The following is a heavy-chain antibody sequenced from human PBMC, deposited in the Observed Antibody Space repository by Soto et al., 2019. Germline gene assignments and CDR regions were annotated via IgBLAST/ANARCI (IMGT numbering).Heavy chain of an antibody. Sequence: ASVKVSCTASGGTFSSYAISWVRQAPGQGLEWMGGIIPIFGTANYAQKFQGRVTITADESTSTAYMELSSLRSEDTAVYYCARSYGSGSYLVGYWGQGTLVTVSS. CDR1: GGTFSSYA. J-gene: IGHJ4*02. D-gene: IGHD3-10*01. CDR3: ARSYGSGSYLVGY. V-gene: IGHV1-69*13. CDR2: IIPIFGTA.